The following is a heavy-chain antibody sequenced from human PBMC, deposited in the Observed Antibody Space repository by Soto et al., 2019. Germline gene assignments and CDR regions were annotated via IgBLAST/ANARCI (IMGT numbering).Heavy chain of an antibody. V-gene: IGHV3-23*01. CDR1: GFTFSNYA. D-gene: IGHD2-2*02. CDR2: ISDSGGST. CDR3: ATRPGGYCSSISCYNERSAVPASG. Sequence: GGSLRLSCAASGFTFSNYAMSWVRQAPGKGLEWVSSISDSGGSTYYADSVKGRFTISRDNSKNTLYLQMNSLRAEATALYYCATRPGGYCSSISCYNERSAVPASGWGQGTPVTVSS. J-gene: IGHJ4*02.